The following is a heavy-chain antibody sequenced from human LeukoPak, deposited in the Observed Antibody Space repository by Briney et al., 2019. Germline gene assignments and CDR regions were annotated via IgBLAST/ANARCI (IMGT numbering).Heavy chain of an antibody. CDR2: INPNSGDT. Sequence: ASVKVSCKASGYTCTSYDINWVRQATGQGLGWMGRINPNSGDTNYAQKFQGRVTMTRDTSISTAYMELSRLRSDDTAVYYCARDYCSSTSCLFDYWGQGTLVTVSS. D-gene: IGHD2-2*01. CDR1: GYTCTSYD. V-gene: IGHV1-2*06. J-gene: IGHJ4*02. CDR3: ARDYCSSTSCLFDY.